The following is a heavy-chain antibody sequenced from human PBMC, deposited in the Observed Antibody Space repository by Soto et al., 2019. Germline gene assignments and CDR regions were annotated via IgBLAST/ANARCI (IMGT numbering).Heavy chain of an antibody. V-gene: IGHV1-69*06. CDR2: IIPIFGTA. CDR1: GGTCSIYA. Sequence: SVKVSCKASGGTCSIYAISWVVQSPLQGLEWMGGIIPIFGTANYAQKFQGRVTITADKSTSTAYMELSSLRSEDTAVYYCARAYNWNDAPHAFDIWGQGTMVTVSS. J-gene: IGHJ3*02. D-gene: IGHD1-20*01. CDR3: ARAYNWNDAPHAFDI.